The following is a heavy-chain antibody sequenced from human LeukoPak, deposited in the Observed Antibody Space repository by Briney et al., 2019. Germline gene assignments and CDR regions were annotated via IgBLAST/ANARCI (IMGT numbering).Heavy chain of an antibody. J-gene: IGHJ4*02. Sequence: GASVKVSCKASGYTFTGYYMHWVRQAPGQGLGWMGWINPNSGGTNYAQKFQGRVTMTRDTSISTAYMELSRLRSDDTAVYYCARDRGAGVATIVGYWGQGTLVTVSS. CDR1: GYTFTGYY. V-gene: IGHV1-2*02. D-gene: IGHD5-12*01. CDR2: INPNSGGT. CDR3: ARDRGAGVATIVGY.